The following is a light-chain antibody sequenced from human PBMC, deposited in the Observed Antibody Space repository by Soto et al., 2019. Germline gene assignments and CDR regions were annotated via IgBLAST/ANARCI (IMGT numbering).Light chain of an antibody. CDR3: VLYMGSGISV. J-gene: IGLJ3*02. Sequence: QTVVTQESSLSVSPGGTVTLTCGLSSGSISPSDYPSWYQQTPGQPPRTLIYNTNTRSSGVPDRFSGSILGNKAALTITGAQAYDESDYYCVLYMGSGISVFGGGTKLTVL. CDR1: SGSISPSDY. CDR2: NTN. V-gene: IGLV8-61*01.